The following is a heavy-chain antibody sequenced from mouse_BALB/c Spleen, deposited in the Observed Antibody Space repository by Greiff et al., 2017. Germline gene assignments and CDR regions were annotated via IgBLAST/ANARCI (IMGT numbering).Heavy chain of an antibody. CDR1: GYTFTSYV. CDR2: INPYNDGT. D-gene: IGHD1-1*01. CDR3: ARPLLRRAMDY. Sequence: EVQGVESGPELVKPGASVKMSCKASGYTFTSYVMHWVKQKPGQGLEWIGYINPYNDGTKYNEKFKGKATLTSDKSSSTAYMELSSLTSEDSAVYYCARPLLRRAMDYWGQGTSVTVSS. V-gene: IGHV1-14*01. J-gene: IGHJ4*01.